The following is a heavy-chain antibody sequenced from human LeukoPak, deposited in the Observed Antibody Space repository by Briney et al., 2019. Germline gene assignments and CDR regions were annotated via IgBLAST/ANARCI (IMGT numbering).Heavy chain of an antibody. CDR1: GFTFRSYA. D-gene: IGHD2/OR15-2a*01. CDR2: ISGGGGNT. Sequence: GGSLRLSCAASGFTFRSYAMSWVRQAPGKGLEWVSGISGGGGNTYYADSVKGRFTISRDNSKNTIYLQMNSLRAEDTAVYYCAKSGSSMFVTRFDPWGQGTLVTVSS. CDR3: AKSGSSMFVTRFDP. V-gene: IGHV3-23*01. J-gene: IGHJ5*02.